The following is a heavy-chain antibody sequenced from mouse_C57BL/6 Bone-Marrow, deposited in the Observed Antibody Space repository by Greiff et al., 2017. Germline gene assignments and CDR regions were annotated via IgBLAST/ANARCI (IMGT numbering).Heavy chain of an antibody. V-gene: IGHV1-52*01. Sequence: VQLQQPGAELVRPGSSVKLSCKASGYTFTSYWMHWVKQRPIQGLEWIGNIDPSDSETHYNQKFKDKATLTVDKSSSTAYMQLSSLTSEDSAVYYCARGDYSITTVVATVDYWGQGTTLTVSS. CDR2: IDPSDSET. CDR3: ARGDYSITTVVATVDY. J-gene: IGHJ2*01. D-gene: IGHD1-1*01. CDR1: GYTFTSYW.